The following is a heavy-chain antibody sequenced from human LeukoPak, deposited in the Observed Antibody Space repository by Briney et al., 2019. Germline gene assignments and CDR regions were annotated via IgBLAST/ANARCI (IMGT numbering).Heavy chain of an antibody. D-gene: IGHD2-2*01. CDR3: ALLGYCSSTSCYNYYYYMDV. CDR1: GYTFTGYY. V-gene: IGHV1-2*02. CDR2: INPNSGGT. Sequence: GASVTVSCKASGYTFTGYYMHWVRQAPGQGLEWMGWINPNSGGTNYAQKFQGRVTMTRDTSISTAYMELSRLRSDDTAVYYCALLGYCSSTSCYNYYYYMDVWGKGTTVTVSS. J-gene: IGHJ6*03.